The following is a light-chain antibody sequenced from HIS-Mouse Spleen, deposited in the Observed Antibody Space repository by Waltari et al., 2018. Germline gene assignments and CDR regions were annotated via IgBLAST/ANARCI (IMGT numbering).Light chain of an antibody. CDR3: YSTDSSGNHRV. CDR2: EDS. V-gene: IGLV3-10*01. Sequence: SYELTQPPSVSVSPGQTARITCSGDALPKKYAYWYQQKSGQAPVLVIYEDSKRPSGIPGRCYGSSSGTMATLTISGAQVEDEADYYCYSTDSSGNHRVFGGGTKLTVL. CDR1: ALPKKY. J-gene: IGLJ2*01.